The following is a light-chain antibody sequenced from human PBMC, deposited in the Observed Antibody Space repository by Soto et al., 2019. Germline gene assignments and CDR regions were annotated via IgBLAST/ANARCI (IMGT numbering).Light chain of an antibody. CDR3: QQYGISPT. Sequence: EIVLTQSPGTLSLSPGERATLSCRSSHGVSSNYLAWYQQKPGQAPRLLIYDASSRATGIPDRFSGSGSGTDFTLTISRLEPVDFAVYYCQQYGISPTFGQGTKVEIK. CDR2: DAS. V-gene: IGKV3-20*01. J-gene: IGKJ1*01. CDR1: HGVSSNY.